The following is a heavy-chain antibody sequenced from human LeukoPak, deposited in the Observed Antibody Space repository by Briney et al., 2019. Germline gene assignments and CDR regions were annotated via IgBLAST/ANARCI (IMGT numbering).Heavy chain of an antibody. J-gene: IGHJ4*02. V-gene: IGHV3-23*01. CDR1: GFTFSTCA. Sequence: PGGSLRLSYAASGFTFSTCAMSWVRQAPGKGLEWVSTISGGGRSTDYADSVKGHFTISRDNSKNTLYLQMNSLRAEDTAVYYCARERYFDYWGQGTLVTVSS. CDR3: ARERYFDY. CDR2: ISGGGRST.